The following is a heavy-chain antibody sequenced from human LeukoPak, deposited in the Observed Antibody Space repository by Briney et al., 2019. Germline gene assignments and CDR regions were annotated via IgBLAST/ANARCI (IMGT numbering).Heavy chain of an antibody. J-gene: IGHJ4*02. D-gene: IGHD3-22*01. CDR1: GFTFSSYW. V-gene: IGHV3-7*01. CDR3: AREWYYYDSSGYQTLLDY. Sequence: GGSRRLSCAASGFTFSSYWMSWVRQSPGKGLEWVANIKQDGSEKYYVDSVKGRLTISRDNAKNSLYLQMNSLRAEDTAVYYCAREWYYYDSSGYQTLLDYWGQGTLVTVSS. CDR2: IKQDGSEK.